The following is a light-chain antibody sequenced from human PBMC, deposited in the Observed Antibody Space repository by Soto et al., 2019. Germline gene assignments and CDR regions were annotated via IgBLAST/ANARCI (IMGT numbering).Light chain of an antibody. CDR1: SSNIGGYT. J-gene: IGLJ1*01. V-gene: IGLV1-44*01. Sequence: QSVLTQTPSASGTPGQKVTISCSGSSSNIGGYTVNWYQQVPGTAPRLLIYNNNQRPSGVPDRFSGFKSGTSASLAISGPQPEDEAHYYCAAWDDSLNGYVFGTGTKVTVL. CDR2: NNN. CDR3: AAWDDSLNGYV.